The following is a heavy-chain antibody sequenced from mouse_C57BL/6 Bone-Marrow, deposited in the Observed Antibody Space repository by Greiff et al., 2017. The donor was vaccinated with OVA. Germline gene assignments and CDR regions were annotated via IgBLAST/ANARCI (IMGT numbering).Heavy chain of an antibody. CDR1: GFNIKDDY. CDR3: TPNWEYYFDY. CDR2: IDPENGDT. D-gene: IGHD4-1*01. V-gene: IGHV14-4*01. J-gene: IGHJ2*01. Sequence: VQLQQSGAELVRPGASVKLSCTASGFNIKDDYMHWVKQRPEQGLEWIGWIDPENGDTEYASKFQGKATIPADTSSNTAYLQLSSLTSEDTAVYYCTPNWEYYFDYWGQGTTLTVSS.